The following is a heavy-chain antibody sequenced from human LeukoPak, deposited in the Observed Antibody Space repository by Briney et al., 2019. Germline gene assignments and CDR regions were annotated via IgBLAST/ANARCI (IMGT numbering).Heavy chain of an antibody. V-gene: IGHV1-24*01. CDR2: FDPEDGET. Sequence: ASVKVSCKVSGYTLTELSMHWVRQAPGKGLEWMGGFDPEDGETIYAQKFQGRVTVTEDTSTDTARMELSSLRSEDTAVYYCSAADTRGYYFDYWGQGTLVTVSS. CDR1: GYTLTELS. CDR3: SAADTRGYYFDY. J-gene: IGHJ4*02.